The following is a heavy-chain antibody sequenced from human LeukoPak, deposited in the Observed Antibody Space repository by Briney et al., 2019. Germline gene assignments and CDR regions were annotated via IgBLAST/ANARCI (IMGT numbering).Heavy chain of an antibody. J-gene: IGHJ4*02. D-gene: IGHD2-2*01. CDR1: GFTVRRNY. CDR2: IYSGGST. Sequence: GGSLRLSCAAPGFTVRRNYMSWVPKAPGKGLGWVSVIYSGGSTYYADSVKGRFTISRDNSKNTLYPQMNSLRAEDTAVYYCARIGCCSSTSCLNDYWGQGTLVTVSS. V-gene: IGHV3-53*01. CDR3: ARIGCCSSTSCLNDY.